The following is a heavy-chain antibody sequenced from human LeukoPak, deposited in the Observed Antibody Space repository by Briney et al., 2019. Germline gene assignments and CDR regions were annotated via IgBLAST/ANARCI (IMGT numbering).Heavy chain of an antibody. CDR2: IYTSGST. J-gene: IGHJ5*02. CDR1: GSSIGTYS. D-gene: IGHD3-3*01. V-gene: IGHV4-4*09. Sequence: SETLSLTCTVSGSSIGTYSWSWIRQPPGKGLEWVGYIYTSGSTNYNPSLKSRVTISVDTSKNQFSLKLSSVTAADTAVYYCARHGKGYYDFWSGYYQNWFDPWGQGTLVTVSS. CDR3: ARHGKGYYDFWSGYYQNWFDP.